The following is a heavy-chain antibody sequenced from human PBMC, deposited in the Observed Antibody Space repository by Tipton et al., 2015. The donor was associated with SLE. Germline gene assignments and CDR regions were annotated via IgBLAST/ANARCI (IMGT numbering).Heavy chain of an antibody. D-gene: IGHD2-15*01. CDR3: ARGYCSGGSCSYWYFDL. CDR1: GGSFSGYY. Sequence: TLSLTCAVYGGSFSGYYWSWIRQPPGKGLEWIGEINHSASTNYNPSLKSRVTISVDTSKNQFSLKLSSVTAADTAVYYCARGYCSGGSCSYWYFDLWGRGTLVTVSS. CDR2: INHSAST. J-gene: IGHJ2*01. V-gene: IGHV4-34*01.